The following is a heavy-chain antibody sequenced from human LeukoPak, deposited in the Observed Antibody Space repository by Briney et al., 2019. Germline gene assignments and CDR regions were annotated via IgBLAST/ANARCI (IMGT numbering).Heavy chain of an antibody. J-gene: IGHJ5*02. CDR1: GFTFSSYG. CDR2: IWYDGSNK. V-gene: IGHV3-33*01. Sequence: GGSLRLSCAASGFTFSSYGMHWVRQAPGKGLEWVAVIWYDGSNKYYADSVKGRFTISRDNSKNTLYLQMNSLRAEDTAVYYCARDIPAYCTNGVCRTDNWFDPWGQGTLVTVPS. CDR3: ARDIPAYCTNGVCRTDNWFDP. D-gene: IGHD2-8*01.